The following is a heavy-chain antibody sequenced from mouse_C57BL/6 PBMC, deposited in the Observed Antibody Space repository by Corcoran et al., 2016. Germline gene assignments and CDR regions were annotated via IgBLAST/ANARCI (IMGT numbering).Heavy chain of an antibody. CDR2: INTYSGVP. Sequence: QIQLVLSGPELKKPGETVKISCKASGYTFTTYGMSWVKQAPGKGLKWMGWINTYSGVPTYADDFKGRFAFSLETSASTAYLQINNLKNEDTATYFCARENYIYWGQGTSVTVSS. V-gene: IGHV9-3*01. CDR3: ARENYIY. D-gene: IGHD2-12*01. CDR1: GYTFTTYG. J-gene: IGHJ4*01.